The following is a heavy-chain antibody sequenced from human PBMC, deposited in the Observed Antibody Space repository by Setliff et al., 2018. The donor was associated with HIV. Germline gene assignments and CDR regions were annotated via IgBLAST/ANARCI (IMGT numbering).Heavy chain of an antibody. Sequence: SVKVSCKASGGTFSSYAISWVRQAPGQGLEWMGGIIPIFGTANYAQKFQGRVTITTDESTSTAYMELRSLRSEDTAVYYCAREANYYDSSGYYDAFDIWGQGTMVTVSS. CDR1: GGTFSSYA. CDR3: AREANYYDSSGYYDAFDI. D-gene: IGHD3-22*01. V-gene: IGHV1-69*05. J-gene: IGHJ3*02. CDR2: IIPIFGTA.